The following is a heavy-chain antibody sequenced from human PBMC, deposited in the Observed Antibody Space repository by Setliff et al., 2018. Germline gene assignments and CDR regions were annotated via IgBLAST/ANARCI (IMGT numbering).Heavy chain of an antibody. Sequence: LSLTCAVYGGSFSTYYWIWIRQPPGKGLEWVSYISSSGSTIYYADSVKGRFTISRDNAKNSLYLQMNSLRAEDTAVYYCARTRTAMPNDAFDIWGQGTMVT. CDR1: GGSFSTYY. J-gene: IGHJ3*02. CDR3: ARTRTAMPNDAFDI. D-gene: IGHD5-18*01. CDR2: ISSSGSTI. V-gene: IGHV3-11*04.